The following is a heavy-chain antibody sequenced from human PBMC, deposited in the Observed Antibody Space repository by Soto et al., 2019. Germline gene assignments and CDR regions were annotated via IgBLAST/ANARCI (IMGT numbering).Heavy chain of an antibody. CDR3: ARSDRYYYYGMDV. J-gene: IGHJ6*02. V-gene: IGHV4-59*01. CDR2: IYYSGST. CDR1: GGSISSYY. Sequence: QVQLQESGPGLVKPSETLSLTCTVSGGSISSYYWSWIRQLPGKGLEWIGYIYYSGSTNYNPSLKSRVTISVDTSKNQFSLKLSSVTAADTAVYYCARSDRYYYYGMDVWGQGTTVTVSS.